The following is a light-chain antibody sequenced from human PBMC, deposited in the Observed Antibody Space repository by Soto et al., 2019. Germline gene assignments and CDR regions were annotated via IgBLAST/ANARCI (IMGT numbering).Light chain of an antibody. J-gene: IGKJ1*01. CDR1: QGISNY. V-gene: IGKV1-27*01. Sequence: DIQMTQSPSSLSASVGDRVTITCRASQGISNYLAWYQQKPGKVPKLLIYTASTLQSGVPSRFSGSGSGTDFTLSISRLEHEDVATYYCQKYDSDPWTFGQGTKVEIK. CDR3: QKYDSDPWT. CDR2: TAS.